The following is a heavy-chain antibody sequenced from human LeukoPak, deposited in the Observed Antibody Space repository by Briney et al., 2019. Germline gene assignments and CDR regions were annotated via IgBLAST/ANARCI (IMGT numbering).Heavy chain of an antibody. CDR2: IYRDGRT. CDR3: ATLWGGLGDI. Sequence: PGGSLRPSCAASGFTVSSHYMSWFRQAPGEGLEWGSAIYRDGRTFYADAVKGRFTISRDNPKNTLYLQMKSLRAEDTALYYCATLWGGLGDIWGQGTVVTVS. CDR1: GFTVSSHY. D-gene: IGHD7-27*01. J-gene: IGHJ3*02. V-gene: IGHV3-53*01.